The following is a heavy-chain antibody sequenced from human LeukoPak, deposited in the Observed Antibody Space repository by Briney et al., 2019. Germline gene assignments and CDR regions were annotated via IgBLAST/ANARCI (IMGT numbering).Heavy chain of an antibody. V-gene: IGHV4-34*01. Sequence: SETLSLTCAVYGGSFSGYYWSWIRQPPGKGLEWIGEINHSGSTNYNPSLKSRVTISVDTSKNQFSLKLSSVTAADTAVYYCARESLQFNWFDPWGQGTLVTVSS. D-gene: IGHD3-16*02. CDR2: INHSGST. J-gene: IGHJ5*02. CDR3: ARESLQFNWFDP. CDR1: GGSFSGYY.